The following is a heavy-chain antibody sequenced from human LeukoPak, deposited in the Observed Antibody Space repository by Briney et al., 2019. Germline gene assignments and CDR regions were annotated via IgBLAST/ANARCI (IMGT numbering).Heavy chain of an antibody. Sequence: GGSLRLSCAASGFTFSNYAMNWVRQAPGKGLEWVSAISGSGGTTYYADSVKGRFTISRDNSKNTLYLQMNSLRADDTAVYYCAKDTWIQLWLPLWWGQGTLVTVSS. J-gene: IGHJ4*02. D-gene: IGHD5-18*01. CDR2: ISGSGGTT. CDR3: AKDTWIQLWLPLW. CDR1: GFTFSNYA. V-gene: IGHV3-23*01.